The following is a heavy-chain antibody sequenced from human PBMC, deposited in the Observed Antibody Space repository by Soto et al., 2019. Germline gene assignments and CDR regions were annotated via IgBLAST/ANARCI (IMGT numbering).Heavy chain of an antibody. CDR3: SKGNSWSPALVLDI. J-gene: IGHJ3*02. D-gene: IGHD1-7*01. Sequence: HPGGSLRLSCAASGFTFSSYAMNWVRQAPGKGLEWVSAISGSGGSTYYADSVKGRFTISRDSSKNTLYLQMNSLRAEDTAVYYCSKGNSWSPALVLDIWGQGTMDTVSS. V-gene: IGHV3-23*01. CDR2: ISGSGGST. CDR1: GFTFSSYA.